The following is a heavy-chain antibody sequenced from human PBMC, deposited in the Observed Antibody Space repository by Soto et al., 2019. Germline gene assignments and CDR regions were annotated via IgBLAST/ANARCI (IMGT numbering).Heavy chain of an antibody. D-gene: IGHD3-10*01. J-gene: IGHJ5*02. Sequence: QVQLVQSGAEVKKPGASVKVSCKASGYTFTGYYMHCVRQAPGQGLEWMGWINPNSGGTNYAQKFQGWVTMTRHTFISTADMELSRLRCDDTAVYYCARDSYGSVPGGHWFDPWGQGTLVTVSS. CDR3: ARDSYGSVPGGHWFDP. V-gene: IGHV1-2*04. CDR1: GYTFTGYY. CDR2: INPNSGGT.